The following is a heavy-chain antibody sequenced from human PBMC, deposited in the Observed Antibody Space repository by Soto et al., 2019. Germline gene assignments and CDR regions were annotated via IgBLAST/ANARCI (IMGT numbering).Heavy chain of an antibody. CDR1: GYIFTDYY. Sequence: ASVKVSCKASGYIFTDYYMHWVRQAPGQGLEWMGWINPNNGDTHYTQKFQGRVTMTRDTSSSTAYMELSRLRSDDTAVYYCARYGSSAWWFDPWGQGTLVTVSS. CDR2: INPNNGDT. D-gene: IGHD2-2*01. V-gene: IGHV1-2*02. J-gene: IGHJ5*02. CDR3: ARYGSSAWWFDP.